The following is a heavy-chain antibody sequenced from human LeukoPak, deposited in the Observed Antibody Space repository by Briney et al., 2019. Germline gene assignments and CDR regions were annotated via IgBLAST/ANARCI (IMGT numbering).Heavy chain of an antibody. D-gene: IGHD5-18*01. Sequence: GGSLRLSCAASGFTFSSYSMNWVRQAPGKGLEWVSSISSSSSYIYYADSVKGRFTISRDNAKNSLYLQMNSLRAEDTAVYYCARDLRSYGFREDDAFDIRGQGTMVTVSS. CDR3: ARDLRSYGFREDDAFDI. J-gene: IGHJ3*02. CDR1: GFTFSSYS. CDR2: ISSSSSYI. V-gene: IGHV3-21*01.